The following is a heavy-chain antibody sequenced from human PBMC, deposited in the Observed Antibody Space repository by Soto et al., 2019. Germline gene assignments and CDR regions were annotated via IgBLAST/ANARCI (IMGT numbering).Heavy chain of an antibody. CDR1: GFTVSSTY. V-gene: IGHV3-53*01. Sequence: GGSLRLACAASGFTVSSTYISWVRQAPGKGLEWVSLIYSGGGTYYADAVKGRFTISRDNSKNTLYLQMNSLRAEDTAVYSCARGYSSSWSAHDYWGRGTLVTVSS. J-gene: IGHJ4*02. CDR3: ARGYSSSWSAHDY. D-gene: IGHD6-13*01. CDR2: IYSGGGT.